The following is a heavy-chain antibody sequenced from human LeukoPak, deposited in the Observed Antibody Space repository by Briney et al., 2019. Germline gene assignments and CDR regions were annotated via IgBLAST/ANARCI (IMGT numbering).Heavy chain of an antibody. V-gene: IGHV3-11*06. CDR3: ARGGTGAFDY. CDR2: ISSTSTYT. CDR1: GFPFTSGFTFSDYY. J-gene: IGHJ4*02. D-gene: IGHD2-8*02. Sequence: GGSLRLSCAASGFPFTSGFTFSDYYMSWIRQAPGKGLEWVSYISSTSTYTNYADSVKGRFTISRDNANNSVYLQMNRLRADDTAIYYCARGGTGAFDYWGQGTLVTVSS.